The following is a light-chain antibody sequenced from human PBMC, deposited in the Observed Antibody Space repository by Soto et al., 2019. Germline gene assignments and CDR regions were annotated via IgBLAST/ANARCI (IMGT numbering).Light chain of an antibody. V-gene: IGKV3-11*01. CDR2: DTS. CDR3: QQYDDWPET. Sequence: EIVLTQSPATLSLSPGERATLSCWASQSVTSYLAWYQQKPGQAPRLLIYDTSNRATGIPARFSGSGSGTDFTLTISSLEPEDFAVYYCQQYDDWPETFGQGTKVEIK. J-gene: IGKJ1*01. CDR1: QSVTSY.